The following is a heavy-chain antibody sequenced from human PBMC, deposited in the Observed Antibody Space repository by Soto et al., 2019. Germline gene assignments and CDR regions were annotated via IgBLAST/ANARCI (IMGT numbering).Heavy chain of an antibody. J-gene: IGHJ2*01. V-gene: IGHV3-30*03. CDR1: GFTVSSYG. Sequence: PGGSLRLSCAASGFTVSSYGMHWVRQAPGKGLERVAVILIDGSNKYYADSVKGRFTISRDNSKNTLYLRMNSLRPEDTAVYYCALGVFTCHGGNSGWYLDLWGRGS. CDR3: ALGVFTCHGGNSGWYLDL. D-gene: IGHD2-21*02. CDR2: ILIDGSNK.